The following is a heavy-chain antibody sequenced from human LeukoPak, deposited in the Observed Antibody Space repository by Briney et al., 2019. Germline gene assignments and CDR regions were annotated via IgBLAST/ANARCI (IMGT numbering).Heavy chain of an antibody. D-gene: IGHD5-12*01. CDR1: GGSFSGYY. V-gene: IGHV4-34*01. Sequence: SETLSLTCAVYGGSFSGYYWSWIRQPPGKGLEWIGEINHSGSTNYNPSLKSRVTISVDTSKTQFSLKLSSVTAADTAVYYCARGHSGYDGADYYGMDVWGQGTTVTVSS. CDR2: INHSGST. CDR3: ARGHSGYDGADYYGMDV. J-gene: IGHJ6*02.